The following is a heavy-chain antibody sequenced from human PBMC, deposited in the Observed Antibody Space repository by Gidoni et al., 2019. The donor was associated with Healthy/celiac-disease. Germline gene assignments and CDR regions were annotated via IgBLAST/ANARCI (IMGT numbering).Heavy chain of an antibody. Sequence: QVQLQESGPGLVKPSETLALTCTVSGGSISSYYWSWIRQPPGKGLEWLGYIYYRGSTNYNPSLKSRVTISVDTSKNQFSLKLSSVTAADTAVYYCARSLWFGESPIDYWGQGTLVTVSS. CDR2: IYYRGST. D-gene: IGHD3-10*01. V-gene: IGHV4-59*01. CDR1: GGSISSYY. CDR3: ARSLWFGESPIDY. J-gene: IGHJ4*02.